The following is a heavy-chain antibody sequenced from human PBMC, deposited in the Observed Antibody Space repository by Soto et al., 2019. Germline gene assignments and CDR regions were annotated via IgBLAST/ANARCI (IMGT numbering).Heavy chain of an antibody. CDR1: GGSISSGGYY. CDR2: IYYSGST. J-gene: IGHJ5*02. V-gene: IGHV4-31*03. D-gene: IGHD4-17*01. CDR3: ARELGDYVWFDP. Sequence: PSETLSLTCTVSGGSISSGGYYWSWIRQHPGKGLEWIGYIYYSGSTYYNPSLKSRVTISVDTSKNQFSLKLSSVTAADTAVYYCARELGDYVWFDPWGQGTLVTVSS.